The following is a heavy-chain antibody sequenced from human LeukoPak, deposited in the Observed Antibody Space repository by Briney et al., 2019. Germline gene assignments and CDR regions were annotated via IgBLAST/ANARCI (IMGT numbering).Heavy chain of an antibody. CDR3: ARVGIAVAGTRGNFDY. CDR1: GYTFTGYY. V-gene: IGHV1-2*02. Sequence: ASVKVSYKPSGYTFTGYYMHWVRQAPGQGLEWMGWINPNSGGTNYAQKFQGRVTMTRDTSIRTAYMELSRLRSDDTAVYYCARVGIAVAGTRGNFDYWGQGTLVTVSS. CDR2: INPNSGGT. J-gene: IGHJ4*02. D-gene: IGHD6-19*01.